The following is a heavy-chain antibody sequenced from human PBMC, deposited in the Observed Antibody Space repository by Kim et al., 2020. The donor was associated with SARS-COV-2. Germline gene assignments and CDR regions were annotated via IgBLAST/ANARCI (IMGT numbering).Heavy chain of an antibody. CDR1: GFTFSQYW. Sequence: GGSLRLSCEASGFTFSQYWMTWVRQAPGKGLEWLANIKPDGSRVHYADSVKGRFSISRDNTKNSLCLQMNSLRAEDTAVYYCARDSCASGSLDSWGQGT. CDR3: ARDSCASGSLDS. D-gene: IGHD3-10*01. V-gene: IGHV3-7*01. J-gene: IGHJ4*02. CDR2: IKPDGSRV.